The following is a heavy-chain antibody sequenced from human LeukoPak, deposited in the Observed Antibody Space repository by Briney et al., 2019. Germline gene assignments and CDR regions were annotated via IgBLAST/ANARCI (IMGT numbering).Heavy chain of an antibody. V-gene: IGHV4-34*01. Sequence: PSETLSLTCAVYGGSFSGYYWSWIRQPPGKGLEWIGEINHSGSTNCNPSLKSRVTISVDTSKNQFSLKLSSVTAADTAVYYCARGQDYDYVWGSYRNEYYFDYWGQGTLVTVSS. CDR2: INHSGST. D-gene: IGHD3-16*02. CDR1: GGSFSGYY. CDR3: ARGQDYDYVWGSYRNEYYFDY. J-gene: IGHJ4*02.